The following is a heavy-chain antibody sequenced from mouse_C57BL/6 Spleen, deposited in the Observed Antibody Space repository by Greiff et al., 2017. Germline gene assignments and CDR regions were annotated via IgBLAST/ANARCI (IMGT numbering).Heavy chain of an antibody. CDR2: ISDGGSYT. Sequence: EVKVVESGGGLVKPGGSLKLSCAASGFTFSSYAMSWVRQTPEKRLEWVATISDGGSYTYYPDNVKGRFTISRDNAKNNLYLQMSHLKSEDTAMYYCARETAEFDYWGQGTTLTVSS. J-gene: IGHJ2*01. V-gene: IGHV5-4*01. CDR3: ARETAEFDY. D-gene: IGHD3-2*01. CDR1: GFTFSSYA.